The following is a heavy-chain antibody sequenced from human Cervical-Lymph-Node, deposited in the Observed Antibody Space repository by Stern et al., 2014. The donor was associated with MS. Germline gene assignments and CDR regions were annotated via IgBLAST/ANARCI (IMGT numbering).Heavy chain of an antibody. CDR1: GGTFSKVP. J-gene: IGHJ5*02. Sequence: VKLEESGAEVTKPGSSAKVSCKASGGTFSKVPSSWARQAPGQGLEWIGGIFPVFGPPTYALEFRGRVTITAYVSTSTVYMELSSLSSDDTAVYYCALSSETSDRWYSLGYDLWGQGTLVTVSS. V-gene: IGHV1-69*01. D-gene: IGHD6-13*01. CDR3: ALSSETSDRWYSLGYDL. CDR2: IFPVFGPP.